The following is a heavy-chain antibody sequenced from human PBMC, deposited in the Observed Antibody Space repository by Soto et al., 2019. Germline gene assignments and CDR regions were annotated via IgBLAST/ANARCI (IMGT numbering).Heavy chain of an antibody. CDR1: GYTFTSYA. D-gene: IGHD3-22*01. CDR3: ARERLSYYDSSGYHPFDY. Sequence: GASVKVSCKASGYTFTSYAMHWVRQAPGQRLEWMGWINAGNGNTKYSQKFQGRVTITRDTSASTAYMELSSLRSEDTAVYYCARERLSYYDSSGYHPFDYWGQGTLATVSS. J-gene: IGHJ4*02. CDR2: INAGNGNT. V-gene: IGHV1-3*01.